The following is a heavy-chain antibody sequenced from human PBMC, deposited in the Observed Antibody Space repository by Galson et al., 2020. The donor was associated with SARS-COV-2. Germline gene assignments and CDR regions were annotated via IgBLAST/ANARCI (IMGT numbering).Heavy chain of an antibody. V-gene: IGHV3-9*01. CDR3: AKDILAAFIGAVYI. J-gene: IGHJ3*02. CDR2: ISWNSGSI. Sequence: SLKISCSASGFTFDDYSLHWVRPAPGKGLELVSGISWNSGSIGYADSVKGRFTIPRDNAKNSLYLQMNSLRAEDTALYYYAKDILAAFIGAVYIWGQGTMVTVSS. D-gene: IGHD3-3*01. CDR1: GFTFDDYS.